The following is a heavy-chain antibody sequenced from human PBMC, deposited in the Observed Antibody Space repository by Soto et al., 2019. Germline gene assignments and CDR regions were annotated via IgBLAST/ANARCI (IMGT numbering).Heavy chain of an antibody. V-gene: IGHV4-4*02. CDR2: LYHSGSA. J-gene: IGHJ3*02. Sequence: QVQLQESGPGLVKPSGTLSLTCAVSGGSVSSNNWWSWVRQSPGKGLEWMGELYHSGSAYYNPALKIRPTLSHAKPKNLFPRWLTSVPAADTAVYYWARVPGVVGPADDAFDIWGPGTRATVPS. D-gene: IGHD2-15*01. CDR3: ARVPGVVGPADDAFDI. CDR1: GGSVSSNNW.